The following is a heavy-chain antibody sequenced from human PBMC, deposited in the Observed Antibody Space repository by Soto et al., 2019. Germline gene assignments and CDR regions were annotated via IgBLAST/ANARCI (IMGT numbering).Heavy chain of an antibody. D-gene: IGHD2-2*01. CDR2: ISAYNGNT. V-gene: IGHV1-18*01. J-gene: IGHJ6*02. CDR3: ARESGSTSCFFCYYGMDV. CDR1: GYTFTSYG. Sequence: QVQLVQSGAEVKKPGASVKVSCKASGYTFTSYGISWVRQAPGQGLEWMGWISAYNGNTNYAQKRQGRVTMTTDTATSRDDMDLRSLRSDDTAVYYCARESGSTSCFFCYYGMDVWVQGTTVTVSS.